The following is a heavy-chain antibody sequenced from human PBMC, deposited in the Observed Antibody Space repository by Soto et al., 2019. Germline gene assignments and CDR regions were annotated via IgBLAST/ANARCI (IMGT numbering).Heavy chain of an antibody. D-gene: IGHD1-1*01. CDR1: GGTFSSYA. CDR3: ARGVKVQLELQCGMDV. J-gene: IGHJ6*02. CDR2: IIPIFGTA. Sequence: QVQLVQSGAEVKKPGSSVKVSCKASGGTFSSYAISWVRQAPGQGLEWMGGIIPIFGTANYAQKFQGRVTITADKSTSTAYMELSSLRSEDTAVYYWARGVKVQLELQCGMDVWGQGTTVTVSS. V-gene: IGHV1-69*06.